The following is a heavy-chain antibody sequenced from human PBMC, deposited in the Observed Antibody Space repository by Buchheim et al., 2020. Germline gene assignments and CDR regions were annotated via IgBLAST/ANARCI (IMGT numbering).Heavy chain of an antibody. V-gene: IGHV3-23*01. CDR1: GFTFSSYA. J-gene: IGHJ4*02. CDR3: AKVRSIIDKMFDY. Sequence: EVQLLESGGGLVQPGGSLRLSCAASGFTFSSYAMSWVRQAPGKGLEWVSVITDGVGTFYAVSVEGRFSISSANSKKMLYLQMNSLRAEDTAVYYCAKVRSIIDKMFDYWGQGTL. D-gene: IGHD1-14*01. CDR2: ITDGVGT.